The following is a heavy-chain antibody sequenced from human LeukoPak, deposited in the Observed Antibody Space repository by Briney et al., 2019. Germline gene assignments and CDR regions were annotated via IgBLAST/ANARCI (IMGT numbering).Heavy chain of an antibody. J-gene: IGHJ5*02. CDR2: IHSNGITT. CDR3: AKTQQWLATGGWYWFDT. D-gene: IGHD6-19*01. V-gene: IGHV3-64*01. CDR1: GFTFSNYP. Sequence: GGSLRLSCAASGFTFSNYPIHWVRQAPGKGLEFVSSIHSNGITTYYGNSVKGRFTVSRDNSKNTVYLQMGSLREEDMAVYYCAKTQQWLATGGWYWFDTWGQGTLVTVSS.